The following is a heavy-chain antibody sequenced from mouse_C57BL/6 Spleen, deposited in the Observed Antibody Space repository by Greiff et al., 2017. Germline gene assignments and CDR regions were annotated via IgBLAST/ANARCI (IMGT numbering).Heavy chain of an antibody. CDR3: ARSHYEVWYFDV. V-gene: IGHV5-17*01. D-gene: IGHD2-4*01. CDR2: ISSGSSTI. CDR1: GFTFSDYG. J-gene: IGHJ1*03. Sequence: EVQLVESGGGLVKPGGSLKISCAASGFTFSDYGMHWVRQAPEKGLEWVAYISSGSSTIYYADTVKGRFTISRDNAKNTLFLQMTSLRSEDTAMYYCARSHYEVWYFDVWGTGTTVTVSS.